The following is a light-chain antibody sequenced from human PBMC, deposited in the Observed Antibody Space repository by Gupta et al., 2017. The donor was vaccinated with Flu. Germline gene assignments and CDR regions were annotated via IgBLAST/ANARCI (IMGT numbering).Light chain of an antibody. V-gene: IGLV2-14*04. Sequence: SITISCTGTSSDGGGYDYVSWYQQHAGKAPKLLISDVRNRPSGVANRFAGSKSGNTASLTISGLQAEDEADYYCSSYTSSRTWVFGGGTKLTVL. J-gene: IGLJ3*02. CDR2: DVR. CDR1: SSDGGGYDY. CDR3: SSYTSSRTWV.